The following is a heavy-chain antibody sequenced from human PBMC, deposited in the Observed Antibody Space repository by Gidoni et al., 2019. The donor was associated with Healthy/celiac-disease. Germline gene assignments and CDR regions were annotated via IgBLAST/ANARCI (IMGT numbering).Heavy chain of an antibody. CDR2: IIPIFGTA. J-gene: IGHJ3*02. D-gene: IGHD1-26*01. CDR3: AIDFEHGIGGSYGSAFDI. V-gene: IGHV1-69*06. Sequence: QPSTQGLEWMGGIIPIFGTANYAQKFQGRVTITAAKSTSTAYMELSSLRSEDTAVYYCAIDFEHGIGGSYGSAFDIWGQVTMVTVSS.